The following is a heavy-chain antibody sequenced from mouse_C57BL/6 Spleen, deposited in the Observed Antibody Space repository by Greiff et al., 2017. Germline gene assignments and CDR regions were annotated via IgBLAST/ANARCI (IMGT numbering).Heavy chain of an antibody. D-gene: IGHD2-14*01. V-gene: IGHV5-16*01. CDR1: GFTFSDYY. CDR2: INYDGSST. CDR3: ARDSTGTYAMDY. Sequence: EVKLVESERGLVQPGRSMKLSCTAPGFTFSDYYMAWVRQVPEKGLEWVANINYDGSSTYYLDSLKSRFIISRDNAKNILYLQMSSLNSEYSATYYCARDSTGTYAMDYWGQGTSVTVSS. J-gene: IGHJ4*01.